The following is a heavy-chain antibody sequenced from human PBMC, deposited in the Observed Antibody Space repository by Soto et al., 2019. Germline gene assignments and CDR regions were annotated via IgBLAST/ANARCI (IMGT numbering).Heavy chain of an antibody. Sequence: PSETLSLTCAVYGGSFSGYYRSWIRQPPGKGLEWIGEINHSGSTNYNPSLKSRVTISVDTSKNQFSLKLSSVTAADTAVYYCATLPVAGTNATSDYWGRGTLVTVSS. D-gene: IGHD6-19*01. CDR2: INHSGST. CDR1: GGSFSGYY. J-gene: IGHJ4*02. CDR3: ATLPVAGTNATSDY. V-gene: IGHV4-34*01.